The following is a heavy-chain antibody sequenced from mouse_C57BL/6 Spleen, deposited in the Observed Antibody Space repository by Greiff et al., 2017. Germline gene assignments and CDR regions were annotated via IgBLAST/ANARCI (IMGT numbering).Heavy chain of an antibody. J-gene: IGHJ2*01. CDR3: ARVPYDYGAPFDY. CDR1: GYTFTSYW. D-gene: IGHD2-4*01. Sequence: QVQLQQSGAELAKPGASVKLSCKASGYTFTSYWMHWVKQRPGQGLEWIGYINPSSGYTKYNQKFKDKATLTADKSSSTAYMQLSSLTYEDSAVSYCARVPYDYGAPFDYWGQGTTLTVSS. CDR2: INPSSGYT. V-gene: IGHV1-7*01.